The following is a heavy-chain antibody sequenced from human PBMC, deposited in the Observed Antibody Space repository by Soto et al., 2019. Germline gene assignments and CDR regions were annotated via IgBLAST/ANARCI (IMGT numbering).Heavy chain of an antibody. CDR3: AKERPRSYDMLTGYSKGYFDS. V-gene: IGHV3-30*18. CDR1: GFTFSSYG. CDR2: ISYDGSNK. J-gene: IGHJ4*02. D-gene: IGHD3-9*01. Sequence: QVQLVESGGGVVQPGRSLRLSCAASGFTFSSYGMHWVRQAPGKGLEWVAVISYDGSNKYYADSVKGRFTISRDNSKNALYLQMNSLRAEDTAVYYCAKERPRSYDMLTGYSKGYFDSWGQGTLVTVSS.